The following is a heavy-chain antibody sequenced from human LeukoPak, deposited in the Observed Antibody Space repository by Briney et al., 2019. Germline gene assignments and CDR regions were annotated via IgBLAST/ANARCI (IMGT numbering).Heavy chain of an antibody. CDR2: IYSGGNT. J-gene: IGHJ4*02. CDR3: ARGLAAAGTRGPY. Sequence: GGSLRLSCAASGFDVSRNYMNWVRQAPGKGLEWVSAIYSGGNTYYADSVKGRFTISRDNSKNTLYLQMNSLRADDTAVYYCARGLAAAGTRGPYWGQGTLVTVSS. CDR1: GFDVSRNY. D-gene: IGHD6-13*01. V-gene: IGHV3-53*01.